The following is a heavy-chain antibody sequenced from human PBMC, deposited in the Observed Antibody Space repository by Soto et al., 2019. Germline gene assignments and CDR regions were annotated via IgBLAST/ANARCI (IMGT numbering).Heavy chain of an antibody. D-gene: IGHD3-22*01. Sequence: EVQLTESGGGLVQPGGSLRLSCTASGFTFSNYAMNWVRQAPGKGLEWVSYISSSSTTIYYADSVKGRCTISRDNDKNSLYLQMTSPRQADTAMYSCSALGGNYDSCGQRVDVVGPGTKVTVSS. CDR1: GFTFSNYA. CDR2: ISSSSTTI. J-gene: IGHJ3*01. CDR3: SALGGNYDSCGQRVDV. V-gene: IGHV3-48*02.